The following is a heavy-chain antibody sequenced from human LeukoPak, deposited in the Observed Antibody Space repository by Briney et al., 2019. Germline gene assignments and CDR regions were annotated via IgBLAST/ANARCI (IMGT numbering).Heavy chain of an antibody. CDR3: ARHGGNSVAVWFDP. J-gene: IGHJ5*02. V-gene: IGHV4-34*01. CDR1: GGSFSDYY. D-gene: IGHD4-23*01. CDR2: INHSGST. Sequence: ASETLSLTCAVYGGSFSDYYWSWIRQPPGKGLEWIGEINHSGSTNYNPSLKSRVTISVDTSKNQFSLKLSSVTAADTAVYYCARHGGNSVAVWFDPWGQGTLVTVSS.